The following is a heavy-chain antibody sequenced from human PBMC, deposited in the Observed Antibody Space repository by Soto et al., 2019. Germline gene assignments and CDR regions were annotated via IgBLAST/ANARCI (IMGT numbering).Heavy chain of an antibody. CDR2: IYYSGST. D-gene: IGHD3-16*01. CDR1: GGSISSSSYY. V-gene: IGHV4-39*07. CDR3: AREGDSDFDS. Sequence: TSETLSLTCTVSGGSISSSSYYWGWIRQPPGKGLEWIGSIYYSGSTNYNPSLKSRVTISLDTSKNQFSLNLSSVTAADTAVYYCAREGDSDFDSWGQGTLVTVSS. J-gene: IGHJ4*02.